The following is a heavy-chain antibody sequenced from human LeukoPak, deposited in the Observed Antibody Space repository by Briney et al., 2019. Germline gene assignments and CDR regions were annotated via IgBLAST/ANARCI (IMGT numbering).Heavy chain of an antibody. CDR1: GGSISSSNW. CDR2: IYHSGST. Sequence: SETLSLTCAVSGGSISSSNWWSWVRQPPGKGLEWIGEIYHSGSTNYNPSLKSRVTISVDKSKNQFSLKLSSVTAADTAVYYCARRDLSGSYAYFDYWGQGTLVTVSS. D-gene: IGHD1-26*01. J-gene: IGHJ4*02. CDR3: ARRDLSGSYAYFDY. V-gene: IGHV4-4*02.